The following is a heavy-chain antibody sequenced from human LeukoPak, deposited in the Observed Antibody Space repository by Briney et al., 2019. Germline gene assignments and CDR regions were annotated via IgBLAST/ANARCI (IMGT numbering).Heavy chain of an antibody. CDR3: AKFFGVITRGAFDI. J-gene: IGHJ3*02. D-gene: IGHD3-3*01. CDR1: GFTFSRYG. V-gene: IGHV3-30*02. Sequence: GGSLRLSCAASGFTFSRYGMHWVRQAPGKGLEWVAFIRYDGSDKYYADSVKGRFTISRDNSKNTLYLQMNSLRAEDTAVYYCAKFFGVITRGAFDIWGQGTMVTVSS. CDR2: IRYDGSDK.